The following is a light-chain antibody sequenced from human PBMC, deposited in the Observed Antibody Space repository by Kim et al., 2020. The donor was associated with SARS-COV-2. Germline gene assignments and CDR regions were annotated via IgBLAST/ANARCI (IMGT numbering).Light chain of an antibody. CDR1: QGISNY. V-gene: IGKV1-27*01. J-gene: IGKJ3*01. CDR3: QEYNSVPFT. Sequence: ASVGDRVTITCRASQGISNYLAWFQQRPGKGPKLLIYAASTLQSGVPSRFSGSGSGTDFILTINSLQPEDVATYYCQEYNSVPFTFGPGTKVDI. CDR2: AAS.